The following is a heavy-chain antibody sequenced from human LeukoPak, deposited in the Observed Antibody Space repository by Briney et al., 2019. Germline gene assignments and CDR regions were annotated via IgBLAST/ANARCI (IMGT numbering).Heavy chain of an antibody. J-gene: IGHJ4*02. CDR2: ISGSGAST. V-gene: IGHV3-23*01. CDR1: GFTFSSYA. CDR3: ARSPYGADFDY. D-gene: IGHD4-17*01. Sequence: GGSLRLSCAASGFTFSSYAMNWVRQAPGKGLEWVSVISGSGASTYYADSVKGRFTISRDNAKNSLYLQMNSLRAEDTAVYYCARSPYGADFDYWGQGTLVTVSS.